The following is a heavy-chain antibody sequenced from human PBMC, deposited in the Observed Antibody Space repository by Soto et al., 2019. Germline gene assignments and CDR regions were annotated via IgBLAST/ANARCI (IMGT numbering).Heavy chain of an antibody. CDR3: AGAIAIFGVVTRNWLDP. Sequence: QVQLQESGPGLVKPSQTLSLTCTVSGASLSSDNYYWGWIRQPPGKGLEWIGYTHTSGSTYYNPSLKSRLSMSMDTSKNQVSLHLSSLTAADTAVYYCAGAIAIFGVVTRNWLDPWGQGTLVTVSS. J-gene: IGHJ5*02. CDR2: THTSGST. D-gene: IGHD3-3*01. CDR1: GASLSSDNYY. V-gene: IGHV4-30-4*01.